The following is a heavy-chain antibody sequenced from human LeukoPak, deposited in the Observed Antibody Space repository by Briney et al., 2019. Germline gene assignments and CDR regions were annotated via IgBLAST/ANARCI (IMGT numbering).Heavy chain of an antibody. Sequence: SETLSLTCAVSGGSISSGGYSWSWIRQPPGKGLEWIGYIYHSGSTYYNPSLKSRVTISVDRSKNQFSLKLSSVTAADTAVYYCTRGGTLAAAGFDYWGQGTLVTVSS. J-gene: IGHJ4*02. CDR2: IYHSGST. CDR3: TRGGTLAAAGFDY. CDR1: GGSISSGGYS. V-gene: IGHV4-30-2*01. D-gene: IGHD6-13*01.